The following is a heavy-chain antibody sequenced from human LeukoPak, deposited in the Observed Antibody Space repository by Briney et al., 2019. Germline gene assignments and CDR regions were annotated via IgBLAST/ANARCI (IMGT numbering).Heavy chain of an antibody. V-gene: IGHV4-59*01. J-gene: IGHJ3*02. D-gene: IGHD1-20*01. CDR1: AGSISGYY. CDR3: ARNPNWNGYDAFDI. Sequence: SETLSLTCTVSAGSISGYYWTWIRQLAGKGLEWIGYIYYSGSTNYNPSLKSRVTISVDTSKNHFSLKLSSVTAADTAVYYCARNPNWNGYDAFDIWGQGTTVTVSS. CDR2: IYYSGST.